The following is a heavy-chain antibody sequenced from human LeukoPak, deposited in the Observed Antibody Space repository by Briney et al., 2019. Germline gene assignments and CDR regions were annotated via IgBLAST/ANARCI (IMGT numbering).Heavy chain of an antibody. V-gene: IGHV3-66*01. CDR3: ARKSESYHFDY. D-gene: IGHD1-26*01. CDR2: LYSGGTT. J-gene: IGHJ4*02. Sequence: GGSLRLSCAASGFTFSSYWMSWVRQAPGKGLEWVSVLYSGGTTYYADSVKGRFTISRDNSKNTLYLHMNSLRAEDTAVYYCARKSESYHFDYWGQGTLVTVSS. CDR1: GFTFSSYW.